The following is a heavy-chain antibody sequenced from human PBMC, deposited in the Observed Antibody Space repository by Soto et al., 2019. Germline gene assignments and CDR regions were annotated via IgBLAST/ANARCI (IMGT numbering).Heavy chain of an antibody. CDR2: IRSKANSYAT. CDR3: TRQRNYYGSERNNQIMDV. CDR1: GFTFSGSA. J-gene: IGHJ6*02. Sequence: VQLVESGGGLVQPGGSLKLSCAASGFTFSGSAMHWVRQASGKGLEWVGRIRSKANSYATAYAASVKGRFTISRDDSKNTAYLQMNSLKTEDTAVYYCTRQRNYYGSERNNQIMDVWGQGTTVTVSS. D-gene: IGHD3-10*01. V-gene: IGHV3-73*02.